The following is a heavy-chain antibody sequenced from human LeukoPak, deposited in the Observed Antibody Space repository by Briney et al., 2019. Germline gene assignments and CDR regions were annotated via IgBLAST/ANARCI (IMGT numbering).Heavy chain of an antibody. J-gene: IGHJ1*01. CDR3: ATYSSLNRREFQF. CDR2: ISGGGGST. D-gene: IGHD3-22*01. CDR1: GFTFSSYA. V-gene: IGHV3-23*01. Sequence: GGSLRLSCAASGFTFSSYAMSWVRQAPGKGLEWVSAISGGGGSTYYADSVKGRFTISRDNAKNLLYLQMNSLRAEDTAVYYCATYSSLNRREFQFWGQGTLLTVSS.